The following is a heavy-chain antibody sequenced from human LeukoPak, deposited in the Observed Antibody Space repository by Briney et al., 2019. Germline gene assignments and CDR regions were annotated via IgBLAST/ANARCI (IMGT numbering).Heavy chain of an antibody. J-gene: IGHJ5*02. CDR2: INPNSGGT. CDR1: GYTFTGYY. Sequence: ASVKVSCKASGYTFTGYYMHWVRQAPGQGLEWMGWINPNSGGTNYAQKFQGRVTMTRDTSISTAYMELSRLRSDDTAVYYCAVDHSVGDIAWWFDPWGQGTLVTVSS. D-gene: IGHD3-10*01. CDR3: AVDHSVGDIAWWFDP. V-gene: IGHV1-2*02.